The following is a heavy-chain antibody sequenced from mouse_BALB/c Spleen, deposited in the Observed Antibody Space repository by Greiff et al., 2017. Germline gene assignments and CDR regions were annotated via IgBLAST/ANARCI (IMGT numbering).Heavy chain of an antibody. Sequence: VKLVESGPGLVAPSQSLSITCTVSGFSLTSYGVHWVRQPPGKGLEWLGVIWAGGSTNYNSALMSRLSISKDNSKSQVFLKMNSLQTDDTAMYYCARDRAYYGNYWYFDVWGAGTTVTVSS. CDR2: IWAGGST. V-gene: IGHV2-9*02. D-gene: IGHD2-10*01. CDR1: GFSLTSYG. J-gene: IGHJ1*01. CDR3: ARDRAYYGNYWYFDV.